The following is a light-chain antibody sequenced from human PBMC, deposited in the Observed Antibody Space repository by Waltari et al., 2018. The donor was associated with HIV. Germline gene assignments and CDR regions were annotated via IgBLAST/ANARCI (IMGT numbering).Light chain of an antibody. J-gene: IGKJ2*01. CDR1: ESLRHSNGRNY. Sequence: DVLATQFPLSLTVSPGESAPISCRDTESLRHSNGRNYLDWYFQRPGHTPRLLICLASNRASGVPDRFVGGGSGTDFTLRITRVEAADVGIYFCLQNIRAPFAFGQGT. CDR2: LAS. V-gene: IGKV2-28*01. CDR3: LQNIRAPFA.